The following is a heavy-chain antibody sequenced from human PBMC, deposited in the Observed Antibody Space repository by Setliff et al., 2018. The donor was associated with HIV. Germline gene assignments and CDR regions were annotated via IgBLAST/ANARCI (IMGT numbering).Heavy chain of an antibody. V-gene: IGHV1-69*06. CDR3: ATDPGYSSTWYSESFQH. J-gene: IGHJ1*01. Sequence: ASVKVSCKASGGTVSSYAINWVRQAPGQGLEWMGGIIPIFGPANYAQKFQGRLTMTEDTSTDTAYMELSSLRSDDTAMYYCATDPGYSSTWYSESFQHWGQGTVVTVSS. CDR2: IIPIFGPA. D-gene: IGHD6-13*01. CDR1: GGTVSSYA.